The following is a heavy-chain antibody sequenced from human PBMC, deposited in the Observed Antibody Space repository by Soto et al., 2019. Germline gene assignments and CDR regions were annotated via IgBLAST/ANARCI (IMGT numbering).Heavy chain of an antibody. J-gene: IGHJ6*03. CDR1: GFTFSDSV. Sequence: ESGGDLVQPGGSLKLSCAASGFTFSDSVMHWVRQASGKGLEWVGRIRSKANNYATTYAASVKGRFTISRDDSKNMAYLQMNSLKTEDTAVYYCTRLDAMVADDDDYMDVWGKGTTVTVSS. CDR3: TRLDAMVADDDDYMDV. CDR2: IRSKANNYAT. V-gene: IGHV3-73*01. D-gene: IGHD2-8*01.